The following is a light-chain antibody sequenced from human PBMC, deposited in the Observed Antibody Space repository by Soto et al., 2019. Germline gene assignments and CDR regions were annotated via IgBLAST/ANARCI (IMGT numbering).Light chain of an antibody. J-gene: IGKJ1*01. CDR3: QQYGYSSCT. Sequence: ELVLTQPPVTLSLSPGEGATLSCSARQCVDSNYLAWYQQKPGQARRILIFAASSRATGIPDRFSGSGAGTDFALTISRLEPGDFSVYYCQQYGYSSCTVGQGTKVDI. CDR1: QCVDSNY. CDR2: AAS. V-gene: IGKV3-20*01.